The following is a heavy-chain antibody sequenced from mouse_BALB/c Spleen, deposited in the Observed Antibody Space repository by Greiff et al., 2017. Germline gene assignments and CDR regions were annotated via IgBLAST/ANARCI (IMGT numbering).Heavy chain of an antibody. J-gene: IGHJ2*01. CDR1: GFTFSSYA. V-gene: IGHV5-9-3*01. CDR2: ISSGGSYT. CDR3: ARRWDGDFDY. D-gene: IGHD4-1*01. Sequence: EVQGVESGGGLVKPGGSLKLSCAASGFTFSSYAMSWVRQTPEKRLEWVATISSGGSYTYYPDSVKGRFTISRDKAKNTLYLQMSSLRSEDTAMYYCARRWDGDFDYWGQGTTLTVSS.